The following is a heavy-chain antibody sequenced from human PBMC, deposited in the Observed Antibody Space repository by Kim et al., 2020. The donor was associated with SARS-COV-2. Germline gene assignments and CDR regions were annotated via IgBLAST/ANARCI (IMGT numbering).Heavy chain of an antibody. CDR1: VFTFTNYW. J-gene: IGHJ4*02. V-gene: IGHV3-7*01. Sequence: GGSLRLSCAASVFTFTNYWMTWVRQAPGRGLEWVANINQDGSTKYYVDSLKGRFTVSRDNAKNSLYLQMTSLRVEDTAVYYCARIGYSSSSLDYWGQGIL. CDR2: INQDGSTK. CDR3: ARIGYSSSSLDY. D-gene: IGHD6-6*01.